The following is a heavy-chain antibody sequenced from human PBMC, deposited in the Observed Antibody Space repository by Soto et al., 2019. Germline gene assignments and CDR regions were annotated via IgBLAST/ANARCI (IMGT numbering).Heavy chain of an antibody. CDR3: AREGEFCSGGSCTYFNY. CDR1: GFTFSSYS. J-gene: IGHJ4*02. D-gene: IGHD2-15*01. V-gene: IGHV3-30-3*01. CDR2: IAYAGSNK. Sequence: QVQLVESGGGVVQPGTSLRLSCLGSGFTFSSYSMYWVRQAPGKGLEWVAFIAYAGSNKFYADSVKGRFTMSRDNSKNTMYLQMNSLLTEDTAVYYCAREGEFCSGGSCTYFNYWVQGTLVSVSS.